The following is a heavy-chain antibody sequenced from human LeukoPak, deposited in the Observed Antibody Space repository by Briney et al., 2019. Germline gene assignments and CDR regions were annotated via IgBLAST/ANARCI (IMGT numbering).Heavy chain of an antibody. V-gene: IGHV1-69*13. CDR3: ARAYCSSTSCPLSHP. J-gene: IGHJ5*02. CDR2: IVPIFGLA. D-gene: IGHD2-2*01. Sequence: WASVKVSCKASGGTFSRFAMSWVRQAPGQGLEWMGGIVPIFGLANYAQKFQGRVTITADESTSTAYMELSSLRSEDTAVYYCARAYCSSTSCPLSHPWGQGTLVTVSS. CDR1: GGTFSRFA.